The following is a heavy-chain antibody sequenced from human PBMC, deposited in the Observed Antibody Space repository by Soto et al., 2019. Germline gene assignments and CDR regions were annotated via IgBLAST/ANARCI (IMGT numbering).Heavy chain of an antibody. D-gene: IGHD3-10*02. Sequence: GGSLRLSCAVSGISFNNYAMNWVRLAPGKGLEWVSSISGGGTGTYSADAVRGRFTISSDKSRNTVYLQMSSLRAEDTAVYYCAKGHYYVNVGNRVAHQASVSWGQGRFVTLS. V-gene: IGHV3-23*01. CDR1: GISFNNYA. CDR3: AKGHYYVNVGNRVAHQASVS. CDR2: ISGGGTGT. J-gene: IGHJ5*02.